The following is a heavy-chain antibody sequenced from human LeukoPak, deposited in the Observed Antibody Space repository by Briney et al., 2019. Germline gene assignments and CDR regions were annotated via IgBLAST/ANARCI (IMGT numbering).Heavy chain of an antibody. CDR3: ARDVYGSGSSGTFDP. Sequence: GGSLRLSCAASGFTFDDYGMSWVRQAPGKGLEWVSGINWNGGSTGYADSVKGRFTISRDNAKNSLYLQMNGLRAEDTVLYHCARDVYGSGSSGTFDPWGQGTLVTVSS. D-gene: IGHD3-10*01. V-gene: IGHV3-20*01. J-gene: IGHJ5*02. CDR1: GFTFDDYG. CDR2: INWNGGST.